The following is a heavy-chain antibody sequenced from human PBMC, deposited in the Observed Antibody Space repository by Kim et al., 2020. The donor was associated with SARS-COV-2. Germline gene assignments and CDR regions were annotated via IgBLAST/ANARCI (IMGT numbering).Heavy chain of an antibody. D-gene: IGHD2-2*01. V-gene: IGHV1-46*01. Sequence: QTSQGRATMTRETSTSTVYMELSSLRSEDTAVYYCARDIVVVPAAMGLDYWGQGTLVTVSS. J-gene: IGHJ4*02. CDR3: ARDIVVVPAAMGLDY.